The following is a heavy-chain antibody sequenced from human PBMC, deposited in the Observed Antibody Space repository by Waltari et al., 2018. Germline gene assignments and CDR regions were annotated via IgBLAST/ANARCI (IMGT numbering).Heavy chain of an antibody. J-gene: IGHJ4*02. CDR1: GFNVHTTD. V-gene: IGHV3-66*01. CDR3: ARGGWARGAYYFFDH. CDR2: IYARRV. D-gene: IGHD6-19*01. Sequence: EVEVVESGGGLVQPGRSLKLSCDVYGFNVHTTDMTWVRQAPGRGLEWVAIIYARRVIYADFAEGRFSMSRDTAKNTVFLQMNRLTVDDTGIYFCARGGWARGAYYFFDHWGLGTQVTVS.